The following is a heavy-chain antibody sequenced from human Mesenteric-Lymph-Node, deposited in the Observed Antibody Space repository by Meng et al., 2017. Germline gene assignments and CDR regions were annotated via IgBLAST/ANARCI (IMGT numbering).Heavy chain of an antibody. D-gene: IGHD1-7*01. Sequence: QGRLQESGPGLVKPSQTLSLTCTVSGGSISSGDYYWSWIRQPPGKGLEWIGYIYYSGSTYYNPSLKSRVTISVDTSKNQFSLKLSSVTAADAAVYYCGRDQGRELINHWGQGALVTVSS. J-gene: IGHJ4*02. CDR3: GRDQGRELINH. CDR1: GGSISSGDYY. V-gene: IGHV4-30-4*01. CDR2: IYYSGST.